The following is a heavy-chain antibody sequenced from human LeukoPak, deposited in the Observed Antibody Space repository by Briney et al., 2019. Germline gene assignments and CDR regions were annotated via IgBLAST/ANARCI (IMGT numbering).Heavy chain of an antibody. CDR2: RYKDGSER. CDR3: ARVARYSGAWHGVWDY. J-gene: IGHJ4*02. CDR1: GFTFNNFR. D-gene: IGHD6-19*01. Sequence: GGSVTLLCAASGFTFNNFRMAWVRPAPGKGREGVANRYKDGSERYYGDSMVSRRTTSRDNAKSSELLQMISLRAEDTAVYYCARVARYSGAWHGVWDYWGQGTLVTVSS. V-gene: IGHV3-7*05.